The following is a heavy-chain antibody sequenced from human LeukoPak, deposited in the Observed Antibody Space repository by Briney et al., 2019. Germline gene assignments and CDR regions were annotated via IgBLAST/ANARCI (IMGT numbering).Heavy chain of an antibody. CDR3: ARGYCSGGSCYPDYFDY. CDR1: GGSISSSSYY. V-gene: IGHV4-61*02. J-gene: IGHJ4*02. Sequence: SETLSLTCTVSGGSISSSSYYWGWIRQPAGKGLEWIGRIYTSGSTNYNPSLKSRVTMSVDTSKNQFSLKLSSVTAADTAVYYCARGYCSGGSCYPDYFDYWGQGTLVTVSS. CDR2: IYTSGST. D-gene: IGHD2-15*01.